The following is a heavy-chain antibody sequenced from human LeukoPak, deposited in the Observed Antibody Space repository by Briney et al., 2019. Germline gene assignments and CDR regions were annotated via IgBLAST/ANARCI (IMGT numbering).Heavy chain of an antibody. D-gene: IGHD2-2*01. CDR1: GYTFTGYY. Sequence: ASVKVSCKASGYTFTGYYMHWVRQAPGQGLERMGWINPNSGGTNYAQKFQGRVTMTRDTSISTAYMELSRLRSDDTAVYYCARSRGEYCSSTSCRLGAFDIWGQGTMVTVSS. CDR2: INPNSGGT. J-gene: IGHJ3*02. CDR3: ARSRGEYCSSTSCRLGAFDI. V-gene: IGHV1-2*02.